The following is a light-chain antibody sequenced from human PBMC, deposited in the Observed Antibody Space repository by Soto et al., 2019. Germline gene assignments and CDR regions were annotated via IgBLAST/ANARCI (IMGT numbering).Light chain of an antibody. Sequence: DTQMTQSPSALSAFVGDSVTITCRASQSVSRRLSWYQQKPGEAPRLLIYAASTLQSGVPARFSGSGSGTDFSLVISNLQPEDFATYYGQQSYSMPLTFGEGTRVDMK. CDR2: AAS. CDR3: QQSYSMPLT. J-gene: IGKJ4*01. CDR1: QSVSRR. V-gene: IGKV1-39*01.